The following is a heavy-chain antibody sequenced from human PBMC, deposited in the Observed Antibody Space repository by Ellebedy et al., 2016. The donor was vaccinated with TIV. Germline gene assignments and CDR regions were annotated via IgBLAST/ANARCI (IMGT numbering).Heavy chain of an antibody. Sequence: GESLKISXAASGFTFSDYYMSWIRQAPEKGLEWVSYISSSGSTIYYADSVKGRFTISRDNAKNSLYLQMNSLRAEDTAVYYCARDSSAEYSSSWSPNFDYWGQGTLVTVSS. V-gene: IGHV3-11*04. J-gene: IGHJ4*02. CDR1: GFTFSDYY. CDR2: ISSSGSTI. CDR3: ARDSSAEYSSSWSPNFDY. D-gene: IGHD6-13*01.